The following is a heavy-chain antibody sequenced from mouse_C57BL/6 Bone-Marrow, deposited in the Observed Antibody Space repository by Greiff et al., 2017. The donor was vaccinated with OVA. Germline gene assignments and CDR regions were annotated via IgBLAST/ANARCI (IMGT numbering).Heavy chain of an antibody. D-gene: IGHD2-1*01. CDR2: IPPNSGST. Sequence: VQLQQPGAELVKPGASVKLSCKASGYTFTSYWMHWLKQRPGQGLEWIGMIPPNSGSTNYNEKFKSKATLTVDKSSSTAYMQLSSLTSEDSAVYYCARFGNGNYEVAYWGQGTLVTVSA. CDR1: GYTFTSYW. V-gene: IGHV1-64*01. CDR3: ARFGNGNYEVAY. J-gene: IGHJ3*01.